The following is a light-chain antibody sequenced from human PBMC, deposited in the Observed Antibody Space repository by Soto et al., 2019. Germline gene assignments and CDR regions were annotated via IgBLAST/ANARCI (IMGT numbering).Light chain of an antibody. Sequence: QSVLTQPASVSGSPGQSITISCTGARTDVDGHDYVSWYQQHPGQAPKLIIFDVHNRPSGVSSRFSGSKSGDTASLTISGPRAEDDGDYYCSSYTASTPFYVFGTGTKLTVL. V-gene: IGLV2-14*03. CDR1: RTDVDGHDY. CDR2: DVH. J-gene: IGLJ1*01. CDR3: SSYTASTPFYV.